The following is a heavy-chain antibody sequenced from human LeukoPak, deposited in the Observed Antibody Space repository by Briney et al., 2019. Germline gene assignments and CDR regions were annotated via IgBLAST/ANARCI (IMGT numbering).Heavy chain of an antibody. CDR2: IWYDGSNK. CDR1: GFTFSSYG. V-gene: IGHV3-33*01. Sequence: GGSLRLSCAASGFTFSSYGMHWVRQAPGKGLEWMAVIWYDGSNKYYADSVKGRFTISRDNSKNTLYLQMNSLRAEDTAVYYCARGEGYYDSSGYYYVHPDYWGQGTLVTVSS. J-gene: IGHJ4*02. CDR3: ARGEGYYDSSGYYYVHPDY. D-gene: IGHD3-22*01.